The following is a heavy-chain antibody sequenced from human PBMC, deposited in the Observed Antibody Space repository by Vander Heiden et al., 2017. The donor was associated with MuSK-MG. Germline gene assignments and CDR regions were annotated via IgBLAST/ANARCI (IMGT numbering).Heavy chain of an antibody. CDR2: IYYSGST. CDR3: ARHAGKRAATLGYYYYYYGMDV. CDR1: GGSISSSSSY. J-gene: IGHJ6*02. V-gene: IGHV4-39*01. Sequence: QLQLQESGPGLVKPSETLSLTCTVSGGSISSSSSYWGWIRQPPGKGLEWIGSIYYSGSTYYNPSLKSRVTIAVDTSKNQFSLKLSSVTAADTAVYYCARHAGKRAATLGYYYYYYGMDVWGQGTTVTVSS. D-gene: IGHD2-15*01.